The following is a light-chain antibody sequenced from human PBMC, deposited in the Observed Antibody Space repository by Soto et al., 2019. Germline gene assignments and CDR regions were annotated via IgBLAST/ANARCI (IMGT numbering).Light chain of an antibody. J-gene: IGKJ1*01. CDR2: GAS. Sequence: EIVLTQSPGTLSLSPGERATLSCRASQSVISTYLAWYQQKPGQAPRLLIYGASSRATGTPDRFSGSGSGTDFTLTISRLEPEDFAVYYCQQYRDSLGTFGQGTKVEIK. CDR1: QSVISTY. V-gene: IGKV3-20*01. CDR3: QQYRDSLGT.